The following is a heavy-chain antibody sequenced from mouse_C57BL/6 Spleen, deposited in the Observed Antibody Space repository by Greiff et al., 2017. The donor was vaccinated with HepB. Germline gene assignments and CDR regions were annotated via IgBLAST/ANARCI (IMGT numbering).Heavy chain of an antibody. V-gene: IGHV5-17*01. CDR3: ARPPRWPFWYFDV. D-gene: IGHD2-3*01. Sequence: EVQLQESGGGLVKPGGSLKLSCAASGFTFSDYGMHWVRQAPEKGLEWVAYISSGSSTIYYADTVKGRFTIARDNAKNTLFLQMTSLRSEDTAMYYCARPPRWPFWYFDVWGTGTTVTVSS. CDR1: GFTFSDYG. CDR2: ISSGSSTI. J-gene: IGHJ1*03.